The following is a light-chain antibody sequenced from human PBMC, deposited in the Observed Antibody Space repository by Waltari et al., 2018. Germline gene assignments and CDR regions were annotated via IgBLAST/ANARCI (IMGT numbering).Light chain of an antibody. CDR1: NSNIGTDT. Sequence: QSVLTQPPSASGTPGQRVTISCSGSNSNIGTDTVNWYQQRPGTAPKLLIYSNEHRPSGVPDRLSGSNSGTSASLAISGLQSEDEDVYYCAAWHDSPNGPHWVFGGGTKLTVL. V-gene: IGLV1-44*01. J-gene: IGLJ3*02. CDR2: SNE. CDR3: AAWHDSPNGPHWV.